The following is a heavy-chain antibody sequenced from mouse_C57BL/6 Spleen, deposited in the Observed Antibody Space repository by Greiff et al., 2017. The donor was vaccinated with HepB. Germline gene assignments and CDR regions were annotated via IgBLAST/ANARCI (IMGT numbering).Heavy chain of an antibody. Sequence: EVKLMESGGGLVKPGGSLKLSCAASGFTFSSYAMSWVRQTPEKRLEWVATISDGGSYTYYPDNVKGRFTISRDNAKNNLYLQMSHLKSEDTAMYYCARDAITKAWFAYWGQGTLVTVSA. CDR3: ARDAITKAWFAY. CDR2: ISDGGSYT. V-gene: IGHV5-4*01. CDR1: GFTFSSYA. D-gene: IGHD2-4*01. J-gene: IGHJ3*01.